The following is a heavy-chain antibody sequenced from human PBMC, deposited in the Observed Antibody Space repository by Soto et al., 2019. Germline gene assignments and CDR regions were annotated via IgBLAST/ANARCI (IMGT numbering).Heavy chain of an antibody. CDR1: GGSISSYY. V-gene: IGHV4-4*07. Sequence: SSETLSLTCTVSGGSISSYYWSWIRQPAGKGLEWIGRIYTSGSTNYNPSLKSRVTMSVDTSKNQFSLKLSSVTAADTAVYYCARDFSSMVRGPNWFDPWGQGTLVTVSS. D-gene: IGHD3-10*01. CDR3: ARDFSSMVRGPNWFDP. J-gene: IGHJ5*02. CDR2: IYTSGST.